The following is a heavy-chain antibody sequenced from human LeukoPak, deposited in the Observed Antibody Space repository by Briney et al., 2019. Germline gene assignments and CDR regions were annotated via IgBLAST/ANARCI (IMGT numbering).Heavy chain of an antibody. Sequence: SETLSLTCAVSGGSISSGGYSWSWIRQPPGKGLEWIGYIYHSGSTYYNPSLKSRVTISVDRSKNQFSLKLSSVTAADTAVYYCGRVPSGVGAQKGHFDNWGQGTLVTVSS. CDR1: GGSISSGGYS. CDR2: IYHSGST. D-gene: IGHD3-10*01. CDR3: GRVPSGVGAQKGHFDN. V-gene: IGHV4-30-2*01. J-gene: IGHJ4*02.